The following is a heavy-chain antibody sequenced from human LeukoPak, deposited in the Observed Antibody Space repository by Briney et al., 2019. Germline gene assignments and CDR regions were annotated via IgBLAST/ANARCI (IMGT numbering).Heavy chain of an antibody. CDR2: IYPGGTT. D-gene: IGHD2-8*02. CDR3: ATTPRVVYFDY. V-gene: IGHV3-66*01. CDR1: EHIVSTNY. Sequence: PGGSLRLPCVGSEHIVSTNYMSWVRQAPGKGLEWVSVIYPGGTTYYADSVKGRFTTSRDNSKVYLQMNSLRVEDTAVYYCATTPRVVYFDYWGQGTLVTVSS. J-gene: IGHJ4*02.